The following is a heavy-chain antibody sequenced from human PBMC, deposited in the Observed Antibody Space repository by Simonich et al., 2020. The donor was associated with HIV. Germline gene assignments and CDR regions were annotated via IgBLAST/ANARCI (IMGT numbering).Heavy chain of an antibody. J-gene: IGHJ4*02. CDR3: ARGFYQRLYYFDY. D-gene: IGHD2-2*01. CDR1: GGSFSGNY. CDR2: INHSGST. Sequence: QVQLQQWGAGLLKPSENLSLTCAVYGGSFSGNYWRWIRQPQGKGLEWSGEINHSGSTNYNPSLKSRVTISVDTSKNQFSLKLSSVTAADTAVYYCARGFYQRLYYFDYWGQGTLVTVSS. V-gene: IGHV4-34*01.